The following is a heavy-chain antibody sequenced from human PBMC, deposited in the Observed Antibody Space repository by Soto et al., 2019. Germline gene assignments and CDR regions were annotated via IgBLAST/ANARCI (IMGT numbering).Heavy chain of an antibody. CDR1: GGTFSSYA. CDR2: IIPIFGTA. V-gene: IGHV1-69*01. Sequence: QVQLVQSGAEVKKPGSSVKVSCKASGGTFSSYAISWVRQAPGQGLEWMGGIIPIFGTANYAQKFQGRVTCTADQSTSTAYMELSSLRSEDTAVYYCARDLYSGSEPHYYGMDVWGQGTTVTVSS. D-gene: IGHD1-26*01. J-gene: IGHJ6*02. CDR3: ARDLYSGSEPHYYGMDV.